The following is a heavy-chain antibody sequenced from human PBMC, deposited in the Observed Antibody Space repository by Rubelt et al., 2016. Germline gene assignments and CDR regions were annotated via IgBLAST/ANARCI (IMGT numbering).Heavy chain of an antibody. CDR1: GDSVSSNSAA. J-gene: IGHJ3*02. CDR2: TYYRSKWFI. Sequence: QVQLQQSGPGLVKPSQTLSLTCAISGDSVSSNSAARNWIRQSPSRGLEWLGRTYYRSKWFIVYAVSVKSRLTINPDTSKNQFSLQLNSVTPEDTAVYYCARGLRSNAFDIWGQGTMVTVSS. CDR3: ARGLRSNAFDI. V-gene: IGHV6-1*01.